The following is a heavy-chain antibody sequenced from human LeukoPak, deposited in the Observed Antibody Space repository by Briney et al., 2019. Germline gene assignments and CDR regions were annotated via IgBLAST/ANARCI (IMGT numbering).Heavy chain of an antibody. CDR2: ISGSGRNT. V-gene: IGHV3-23*01. Sequence: GGSLRLSCAASEFTFTFYGMSWVRQAPGKGLECVSTISGSGRNTYHADSVKGRFTISRDNSKNTLYLQMNSLRAEDTALYYCATYRQVLLPFESWGQGTLVTVSS. CDR3: ATYRQVLLPFES. D-gene: IGHD2-8*02. CDR1: EFTFTFYG. J-gene: IGHJ4*02.